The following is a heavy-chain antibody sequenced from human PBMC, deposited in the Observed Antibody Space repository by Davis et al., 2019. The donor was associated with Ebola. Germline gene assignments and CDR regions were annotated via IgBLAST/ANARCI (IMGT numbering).Heavy chain of an antibody. D-gene: IGHD6-13*01. J-gene: IGHJ6*02. CDR3: ARVSVVGQQLVSVYGMDV. V-gene: IGHV3-21*01. CDR2: ISSRSSYI. Sequence: PGGSLRLSCAASGFTFSSYSMNWVRQAPGKGLEWVSSISSRSSYIYYADSVKGRFTISRDNAKNSLYLQMNSLRAEDTAVYYCARVSVVGQQLVSVYGMDVWGQGTTVTVSS. CDR1: GFTFSSYS.